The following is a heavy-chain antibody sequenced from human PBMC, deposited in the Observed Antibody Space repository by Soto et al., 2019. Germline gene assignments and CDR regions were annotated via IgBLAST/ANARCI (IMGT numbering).Heavy chain of an antibody. J-gene: IGHJ6*02. D-gene: IGHD3-10*01. V-gene: IGHV5-51*01. CDR2: IYPGDSDT. CDR3: ARQSITMVRGVIGPYSYGMDV. CDR1: GYSFTSYW. Sequence: PGESLKISCKGSGYSFTSYWIGWVRQMPGKGLEWMGIIYPGDSDTRYSPSFQGQVTISADKSISTAYLQWSSLKASDTAMYYCARQSITMVRGVIGPYSYGMDVWGQGTTVPVSS.